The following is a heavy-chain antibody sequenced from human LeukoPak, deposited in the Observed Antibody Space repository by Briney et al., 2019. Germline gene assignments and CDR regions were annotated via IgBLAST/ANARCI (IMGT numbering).Heavy chain of an antibody. V-gene: IGHV3-23*01. CDR1: GFTFSSYA. Sequence: GGSLRLSCAASGFTFSSYAMSWVRQAPGKGLEWVSGISGSGGSTYYADSVKGRFTISRDNSKNTLYLQMNSPRAEDTAVYYCAKEAGYCSTTTCYVDYWGQGILVTVSS. CDR2: ISGSGGST. CDR3: AKEAGYCSTTTCYVDY. D-gene: IGHD2-2*03. J-gene: IGHJ4*02.